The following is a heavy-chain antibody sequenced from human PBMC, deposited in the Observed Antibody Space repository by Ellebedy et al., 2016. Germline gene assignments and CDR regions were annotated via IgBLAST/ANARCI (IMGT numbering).Heavy chain of an antibody. CDR1: GFTFSSYA. Sequence: GGSLRLXXAASGFTFSSYAMHWVRQAPGKGLEWVAVISYDGSNKYYADSVKGRFTISRDNSKNTLYLQMNSLRAEDTAVYYCARERQTSYYDFWSGYYYGMDVWGQGTTVTVSS. CDR3: ARERQTSYYDFWSGYYYGMDV. D-gene: IGHD3-3*01. CDR2: ISYDGSNK. J-gene: IGHJ6*02. V-gene: IGHV3-30-3*01.